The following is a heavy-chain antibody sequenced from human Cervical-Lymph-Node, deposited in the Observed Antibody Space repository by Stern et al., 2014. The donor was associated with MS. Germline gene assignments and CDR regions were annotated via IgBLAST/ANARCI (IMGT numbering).Heavy chain of an antibody. Sequence: EVQLVESGAEVKKPGESLKISCKGSGYSFTSYWIGWVRQMPGKGLEWMGIIYPGDSDTRYSPSFQGQVTISADKSISTAYLQWSSLKASDTAMYYCARQRLSWHCSGGSCFDFDYWGQGTLVTVSS. D-gene: IGHD2-15*01. CDR3: ARQRLSWHCSGGSCFDFDY. J-gene: IGHJ4*02. CDR1: GYSFTSYW. V-gene: IGHV5-51*01. CDR2: IYPGDSDT.